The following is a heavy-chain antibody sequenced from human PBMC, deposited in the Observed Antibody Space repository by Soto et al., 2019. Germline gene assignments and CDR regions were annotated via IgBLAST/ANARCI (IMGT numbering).Heavy chain of an antibody. D-gene: IGHD4-17*01. CDR2: IYYSGST. J-gene: IGHJ4*02. CDR1: GGSISSYY. Sequence: SETLSLTCTVSGGSISSYYWSWIRQPPGKGLEWIGYIYYSGSTNYNPSLKSRVTISVDTSKNQFSLKLSSVTAADTAVYYCASLNGDFYFDYWGQGTLVTVSS. V-gene: IGHV4-59*01. CDR3: ASLNGDFYFDY.